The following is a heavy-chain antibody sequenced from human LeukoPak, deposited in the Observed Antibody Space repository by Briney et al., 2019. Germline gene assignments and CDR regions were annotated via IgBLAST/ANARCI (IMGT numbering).Heavy chain of an antibody. CDR1: GFTFSSYA. CDR2: ISGSGGST. J-gene: IGHJ4*02. D-gene: IGHD5-24*01. CDR3: ARDLDGYNPLWY. Sequence: GGSLRLSCAASGFTFSSYAMSWVRQAPGKGLEWVSAISGSGGSTYYADSVKGRFTISRDNAKNSLYLQMNSLRAEDTAVYYCARDLDGYNPLWYWGQGTLVTVSS. V-gene: IGHV3-23*01.